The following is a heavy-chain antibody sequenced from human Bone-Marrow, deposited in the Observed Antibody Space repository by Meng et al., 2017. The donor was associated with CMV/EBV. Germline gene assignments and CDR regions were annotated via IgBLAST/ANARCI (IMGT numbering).Heavy chain of an antibody. CDR2: IYYSGST. V-gene: IGHV4-31*03. J-gene: IGHJ6*02. Sequence: SETLSLTCTVSCGSISSGGYYWSWIRQHPGKGLEWIGYIYYSGSTYYNPSLKSRVTISVDTSKNQFSLKLSSVTAADTAVYYCARDRVSPEDYYYYYGMDVWGQGTTVTVSS. CDR1: CGSISSGGYY. CDR3: ARDRVSPEDYYYYYGMDV.